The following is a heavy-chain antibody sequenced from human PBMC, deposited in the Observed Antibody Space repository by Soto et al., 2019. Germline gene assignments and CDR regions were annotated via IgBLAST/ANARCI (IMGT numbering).Heavy chain of an antibody. V-gene: IGHV4-34*01. Sequence: PSETLSLTCAVYGGSLSGYSWNWIRQPPGKGLEWIGEINHSGSTNYNPSLKSRVTISLDTSKNQFSLRLTSLTAADTAVYFCARAPQIVAMGRTFDYWGQGILVTVSS. CDR3: ARAPQIVAMGRTFDY. D-gene: IGHD5-12*01. CDR1: GGSLSGYS. J-gene: IGHJ4*02. CDR2: INHSGST.